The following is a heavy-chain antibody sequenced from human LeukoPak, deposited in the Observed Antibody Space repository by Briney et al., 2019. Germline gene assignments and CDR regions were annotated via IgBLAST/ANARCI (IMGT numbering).Heavy chain of an antibody. CDR3: ARLVDGHSSGYYFDY. V-gene: IGHV5-51*01. D-gene: IGHD3-22*01. CDR1: WYNFTSLW. J-gene: IGHJ4*02. CDR2: IYPGDSDT. Sequence: ESLEIFWKGSWYNFTSLWDGWGGQKPRKGLGWVGVIYPGDSDTRYSPSFQGQVTISADKSISTAYLQWSSLKASDTAMYYCARLVDGHSSGYYFDYWGQGTLVTVSS.